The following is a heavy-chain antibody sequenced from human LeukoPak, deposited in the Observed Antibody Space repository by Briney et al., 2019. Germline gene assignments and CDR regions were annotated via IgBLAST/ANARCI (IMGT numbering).Heavy chain of an antibody. CDR3: ARGRAIAAAGSGDIDY. V-gene: IGHV4-59*12. J-gene: IGHJ4*02. Sequence: SETLSLTCTVSGGSISSFYWSWIRQPPGKGLEWIGYIYYTGSTNYNSSLKSRVTISVDTSKNQFSLNLSSVTAADTAVYYCARGRAIAAAGSGDIDYWGQGTLVTVSS. CDR1: GGSISSFY. CDR2: IYYTGST. D-gene: IGHD6-13*01.